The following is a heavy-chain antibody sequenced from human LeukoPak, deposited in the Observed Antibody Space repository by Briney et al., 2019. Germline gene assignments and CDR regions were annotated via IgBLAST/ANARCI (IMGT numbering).Heavy chain of an antibody. Sequence: GGSLRLSCAASGFTFSYAWMTWVRQAPGKGLEWVGRIKSKPDNATTDYAAPVKGRFTISRDDSKDTLYLQMNSLKTDDTAVYFCTVDPEVYYFDYWGQGTLVTVSS. V-gene: IGHV3-15*01. CDR2: IKSKPDNATT. J-gene: IGHJ4*02. CDR3: TVDPEVYYFDY. CDR1: GFTFSYAW. D-gene: IGHD2-8*01.